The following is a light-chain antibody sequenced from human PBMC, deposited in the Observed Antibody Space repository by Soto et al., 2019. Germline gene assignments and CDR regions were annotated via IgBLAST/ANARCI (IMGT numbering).Light chain of an antibody. Sequence: QSALTQPASVSGFPGQSITISCTETSGDVGGHNLVSWYQQHPGQAPKLMIYEVSKRPLGVSARFSASKSGNTASLTISGLQAEDEADYYCCSYGGSRAVFGGGTQLTVL. CDR2: EVS. V-gene: IGLV2-23*02. CDR1: SGDVGGHNL. CDR3: CSYGGSRAV. J-gene: IGLJ7*01.